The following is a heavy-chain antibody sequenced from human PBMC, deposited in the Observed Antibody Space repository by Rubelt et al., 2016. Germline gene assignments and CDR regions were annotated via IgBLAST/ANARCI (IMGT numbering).Heavy chain of an antibody. CDR1: GYTFTFYG. CDR3: ARGVALDYFDT. CDR2: ISTKNGNT. J-gene: IGHJ4*02. Sequence: QIQLVQSGAEVKKSGASVKVSCRASGYTFTFYGINWVRQAPGQGLEWMGWISTKNGNTNYAPNFQGRATMTTDTITSTAYLELRNLRLDDTAVYYCARGVALDYFDTWGQGTPVTVSS. D-gene: IGHD3-3*01. V-gene: IGHV1-18*01.